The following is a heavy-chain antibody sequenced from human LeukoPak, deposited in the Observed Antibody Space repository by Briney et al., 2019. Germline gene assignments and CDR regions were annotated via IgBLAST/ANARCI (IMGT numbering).Heavy chain of an antibody. CDR3: AKDRDSSSWGGYYYYYMDV. D-gene: IGHD6-6*01. Sequence: PGGSLRLSCAASGFTFSSYGMHWVRQAPGKGLEWVAFIRYDGSNKYYADSVKGRFTISRDNSKNTLYLQMNSLRAEDTAVYYCAKDRDSSSWGGYYYYYMDVWGKGTTVTVSS. CDR2: IRYDGSNK. CDR1: GFTFSSYG. J-gene: IGHJ6*03. V-gene: IGHV3-30*02.